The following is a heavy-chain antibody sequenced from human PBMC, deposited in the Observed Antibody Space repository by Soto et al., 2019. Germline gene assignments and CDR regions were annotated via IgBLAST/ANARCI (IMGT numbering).Heavy chain of an antibody. Sequence: QVELVQSGAEVKKPGSSVKVSCQASEDTFRHYAISWVRQAPGQGLEWMGGIIPIVGTANYAQKFQGRVTITADTSVNTVYLELSSLISEDTAVYYCASTKYDSSAYYYWYLGLWGRGTLVTVSS. CDR2: IIPIVGTA. V-gene: IGHV1-69*06. J-gene: IGHJ2*01. D-gene: IGHD3-22*01. CDR1: EDTFRHYA. CDR3: ASTKYDSSAYYYWYLGL.